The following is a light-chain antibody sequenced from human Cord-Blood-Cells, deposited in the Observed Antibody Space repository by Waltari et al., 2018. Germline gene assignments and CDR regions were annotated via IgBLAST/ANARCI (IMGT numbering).Light chain of an antibody. V-gene: IGLV3-1*01. CDR3: QAWDSSNWV. CDR1: NLGDKY. Sequence: SYELTQQPSVSVSPGQTASITCSGDNLGDKYACWYQQKPGQSPVLVIYQDSKRPSGIPARFSGSNSGNTATLTISGTQAMDEADYYCQAWDSSNWVFGGGTKLTVL. CDR2: QDS. J-gene: IGLJ3*02.